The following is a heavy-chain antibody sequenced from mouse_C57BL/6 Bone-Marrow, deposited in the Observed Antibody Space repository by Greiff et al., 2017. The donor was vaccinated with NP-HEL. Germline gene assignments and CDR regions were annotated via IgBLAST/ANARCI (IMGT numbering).Heavy chain of an antibody. Sequence: EVKLQESVAELVRPGASVKLSCTASGFNIKNTYMHWVKQRPEQGLEWIGRIDPANGNTKYAPKFQGKATITADTSSNTAYLQLSSLTSEDTAIYYCARVHYYGSSPWYFDVWGTGTTVTVSS. CDR2: IDPANGNT. J-gene: IGHJ1*03. CDR3: ARVHYYGSSPWYFDV. V-gene: IGHV14-3*01. D-gene: IGHD1-1*01. CDR1: GFNIKNTY.